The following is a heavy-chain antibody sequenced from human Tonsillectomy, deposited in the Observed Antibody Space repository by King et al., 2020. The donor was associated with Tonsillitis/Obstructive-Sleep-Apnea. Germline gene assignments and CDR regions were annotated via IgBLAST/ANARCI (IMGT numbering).Heavy chain of an antibody. D-gene: IGHD1-26*01. CDR3: ASIPATHNWFDS. CDR1: GYNFTTYW. Sequence: VQLVESGAEVKKPGESLRISCKGSGYNFTTYWITWVRQMPGKGLEWMGRMDPSDSYTNYSPSFQGHVTISADKSISTAYLHWSSLKASDTAMYYCASIPATHNWFDSWGQGTLVTVSS. CDR2: MDPSDSYT. V-gene: IGHV5-10-1*01. J-gene: IGHJ5*01.